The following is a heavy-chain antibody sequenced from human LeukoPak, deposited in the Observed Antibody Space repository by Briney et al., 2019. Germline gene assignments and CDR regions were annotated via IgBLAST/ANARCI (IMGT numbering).Heavy chain of an antibody. J-gene: IGHJ5*02. CDR1: GFTFSSYA. Sequence: GGSLRLSCAASGFTFSSYAMHWVRQAPGKGLEWVAVIWYDGSNKYYADSVKGRFTISRDNSKNTLYLQMNSLRAEDTAVYYCARDPIWFDPWGQGTLVTVSS. V-gene: IGHV3-33*08. CDR3: ARDPIWFDP. CDR2: IWYDGSNK.